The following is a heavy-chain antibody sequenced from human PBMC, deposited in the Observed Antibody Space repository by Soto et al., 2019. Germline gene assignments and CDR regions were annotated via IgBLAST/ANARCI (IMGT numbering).Heavy chain of an antibody. Sequence: PGESLKISCKHSGFNFPTFWIAWVRQMPGKGLEWMGIIYPGNSETRYSPSFQGQVTLSADKSINTAYLQWNSLKASDTATYYCAKEGGSAYPGMAVRGQGTTVPVS. V-gene: IGHV5-51*01. J-gene: IGHJ6*02. D-gene: IGHD2-15*01. CDR3: AKEGGSAYPGMAV. CDR1: GFNFPTFW. CDR2: IYPGNSET.